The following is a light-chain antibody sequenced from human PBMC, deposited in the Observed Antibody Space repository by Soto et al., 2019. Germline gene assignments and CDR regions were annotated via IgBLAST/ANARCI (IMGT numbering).Light chain of an antibody. CDR2: AAS. CDR3: QQVKSYPLN. Sequence: DIQLTQSPSFLSASVGDRVTITCRSSQGISSFLAWYQQKPGKAPNFLIYAASTLQSVVPSRFSGRGSGTEFTLTISSLQPEDFATYYCQQVKSYPLNFGGGTKVAIK. J-gene: IGKJ4*01. CDR1: QGISSF. V-gene: IGKV1-9*01.